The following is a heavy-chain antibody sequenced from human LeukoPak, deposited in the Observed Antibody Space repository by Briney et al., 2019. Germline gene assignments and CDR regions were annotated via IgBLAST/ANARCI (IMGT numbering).Heavy chain of an antibody. Sequence: PGGSLRLSCAASGFTFSAYWMAWVRQAPGKGLEWVANMKQDGREKHYVDSVKGRFTISRDNARNSLYLQMSSLRAEDSAVYYCARDDVGALDYWGQGTLVTVSS. CDR3: ARDDVGALDY. J-gene: IGHJ4*02. CDR1: GFTFSAYW. D-gene: IGHD3-16*01. CDR2: MKQDGREK. V-gene: IGHV3-7*01.